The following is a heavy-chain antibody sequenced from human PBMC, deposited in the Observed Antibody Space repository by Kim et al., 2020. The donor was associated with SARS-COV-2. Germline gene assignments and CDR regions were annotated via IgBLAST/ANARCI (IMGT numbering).Heavy chain of an antibody. CDR2: ISYDGSNK. V-gene: IGHV3-30-3*01. D-gene: IGHD1-26*01. J-gene: IGHJ4*02. CDR1: GFTFSSYA. CDR3: ARPHSGSYLNCFDY. Sequence: GGSLRLSCAASGFTFSSYAMHWVRQAPGKGLEWVAVISYDGSNKYYADSVKGRFTISRDNSQNTLYLQMNSLRAEDTAVYYCARPHSGSYLNCFDYWGQGTLVTVSS.